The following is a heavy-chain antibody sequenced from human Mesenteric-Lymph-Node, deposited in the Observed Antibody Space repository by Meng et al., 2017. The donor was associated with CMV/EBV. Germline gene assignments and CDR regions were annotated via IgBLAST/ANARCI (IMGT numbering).Heavy chain of an antibody. D-gene: IGHD3-16*01. CDR2: ISSSRTSI. CDR1: GFTFSSYA. J-gene: IGHJ4*02. V-gene: IGHV3-48*04. Sequence: GGSLRLSCAASGFTFSSYAMNWVRQAPGKGLEWISYISSSRTSIRYADSVRGRFAISGDNAKNSLYLQMTSLTTEDTGIYSCGKDINPGGLDLWGPGTLVTVSS. CDR3: GKDINPGGLDL.